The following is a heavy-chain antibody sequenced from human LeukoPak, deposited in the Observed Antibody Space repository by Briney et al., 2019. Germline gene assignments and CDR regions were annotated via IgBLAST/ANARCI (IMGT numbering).Heavy chain of an antibody. CDR1: GGSISNF. CDR3: ARHFSLGAFDI. V-gene: IGHV4-39*01. Sequence: KAPETLSLTCTVSGGSISNFWGWIRPPPGKGLEWIGSIHYTGNTYYNASLKSRVTMSVDTSKNQFSLKLSSMTAADTAVYYCARHFSLGAFDIWGQGTMVSVSS. CDR2: IHYTGNT. J-gene: IGHJ3*02. D-gene: IGHD3-16*01.